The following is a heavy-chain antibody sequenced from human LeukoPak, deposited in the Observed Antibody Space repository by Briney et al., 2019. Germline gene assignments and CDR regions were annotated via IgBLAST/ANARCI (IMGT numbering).Heavy chain of an antibody. CDR2: ITSSSNTI. J-gene: IGHJ4*02. D-gene: IGHD1-26*01. Sequence: GGSLRLSCAASGFTFSTYSMNWVRQAPGKGLEWVSYITSSSNTIYYADSVKGRFTISRDNAKNSLYLQMNSLRDEDTAVYYSARGFTSGSYYFDYWGQGTLVTVSS. CDR3: ARGFTSGSYYFDY. CDR1: GFTFSTYS. V-gene: IGHV3-48*02.